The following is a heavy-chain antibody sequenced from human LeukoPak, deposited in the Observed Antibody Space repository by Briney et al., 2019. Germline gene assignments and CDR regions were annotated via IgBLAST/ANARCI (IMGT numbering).Heavy chain of an antibody. D-gene: IGHD6-19*01. J-gene: IGHJ4*02. Sequence: ASETLSLTCTVSGGSLSRYHGSWPRRPAGGGRVCVRRIYTRRSTTHNTSLKSRVTMSVDTSKTQFSLKLSSVTAADTAVYYCAREYSSGWYLYFDFWGQGTLVTVSS. CDR1: GGSLSRYH. V-gene: IGHV4-4*07. CDR2: IYTRRST. CDR3: AREYSSGWYLYFDF.